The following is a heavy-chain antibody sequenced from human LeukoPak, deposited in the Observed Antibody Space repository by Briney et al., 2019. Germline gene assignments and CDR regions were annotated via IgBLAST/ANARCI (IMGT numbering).Heavy chain of an antibody. Sequence: SETLSLTCTVSGGSISSYYWSWIRQPPGKGLEWIGYIHYSGSTNYNPSLKSRVTISVDKSKNQFSLKLSSVTAADTAVYYRASCWQQLDPYYYSYDMDVWGQGTTVTVSS. CDR2: IHYSGST. CDR3: ASCWQQLDPYYYSYDMDV. J-gene: IGHJ6*02. V-gene: IGHV4-59*01. CDR1: GGSISSYY. D-gene: IGHD6-13*01.